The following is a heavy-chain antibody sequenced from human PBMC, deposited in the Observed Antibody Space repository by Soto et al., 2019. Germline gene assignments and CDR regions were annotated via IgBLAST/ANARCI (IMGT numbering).Heavy chain of an antibody. Sequence: PGGSLRLSCAASGFTFSTYAMSWVRQAPGKRPEWASAISGRGDKTYYVDSVKGRFTISRDNSKNTVSLQMNSLRADDTAVYYCAKEGYPPFFEYWGQGTLVTVSS. CDR1: GFTFSTYA. CDR3: AKEGYPPFFEY. J-gene: IGHJ4*02. D-gene: IGHD5-18*01. CDR2: ISGRGDKT. V-gene: IGHV3-23*01.